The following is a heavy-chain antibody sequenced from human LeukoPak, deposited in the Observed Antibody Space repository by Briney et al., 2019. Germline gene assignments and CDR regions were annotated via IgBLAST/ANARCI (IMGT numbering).Heavy chain of an antibody. CDR3: ARDKIVGATTGSYFDL. V-gene: IGHV3-7*01. CDR1: GFTFTTYW. J-gene: IGHJ2*01. D-gene: IGHD1-26*01. CDR2: INQDGSET. Sequence: GGSLRLSCAASGFTFTTYWMSWVRQAPGKGLEWVANINQDGSETYYVDSMKGRFTISRDNTKNSFYLQMNSLRAEDTAVYYCARDKIVGATTGSYFDLWGRGTLVTVSS.